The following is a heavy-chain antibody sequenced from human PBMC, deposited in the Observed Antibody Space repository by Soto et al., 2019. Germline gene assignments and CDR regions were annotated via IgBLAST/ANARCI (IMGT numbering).Heavy chain of an antibody. D-gene: IGHD3-9*01. CDR3: ARGYDILTGFYYYYGMDV. Sequence: ASVKVSCKASGGTFSSYAISWVRQAPGQGLEWMGWISAYNGNTTYAQKLQGRVTMTTDTSTSTAYMELRSLRSEDTAVYYCARGYDILTGFYYYYGMDVWGQGTTVTVSS. V-gene: IGHV1-18*01. CDR2: ISAYNGNT. CDR1: GGTFSSYA. J-gene: IGHJ6*02.